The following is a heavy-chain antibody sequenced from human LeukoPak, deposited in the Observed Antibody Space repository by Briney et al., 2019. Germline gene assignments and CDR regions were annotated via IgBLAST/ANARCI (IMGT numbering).Heavy chain of an antibody. CDR3: ARQKFSYGYFDS. CDR1: GGSISSSSYY. J-gene: IGHJ5*01. CDR2: IFYSGST. D-gene: IGHD5-18*01. V-gene: IGHV4-39*01. Sequence: ETLSLTCTLSGGSISSSSYYWGWIRQPPGKGLVWIGSIFYSGSTYYNPSLKSRVTISADTSKNQLSLRLSSVTAADTAVYYCARQKFSYGYFDSWGQGTLVTVSS.